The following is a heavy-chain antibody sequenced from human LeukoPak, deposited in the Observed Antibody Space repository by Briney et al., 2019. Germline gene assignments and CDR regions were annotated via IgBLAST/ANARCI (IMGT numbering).Heavy chain of an antibody. V-gene: IGHV4-59*08. J-gene: IGHJ4*02. D-gene: IGHD2-15*01. CDR1: GGSISSYY. Sequence: SETLSLTCTVSGGSISSYYWSWIRQPPGKGLEWIGYIYYSGGTNYNPSLKSRVTISRNTSKNQFSLKLTSVTAADTAVYYCARQTHYTPAFDYWGQGTLVTVSS. CDR3: ARQTHYTPAFDY. CDR2: IYYSGGT.